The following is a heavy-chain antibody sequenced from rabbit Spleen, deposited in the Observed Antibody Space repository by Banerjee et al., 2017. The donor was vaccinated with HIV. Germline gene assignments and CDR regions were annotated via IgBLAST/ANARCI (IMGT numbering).Heavy chain of an antibody. CDR3: ARGSAAMTMVITGYYLNL. V-gene: IGHV1S45*01. CDR1: GFTLSSYYM. D-gene: IGHD2-1*01. CDR2: IDTSSGST. Sequence: QEQLKESGGGLVQPGGSLKLSCKASGFTLSSYYMNWVRQAPGKGLELIACIDTSSGSTDYASWVNGRFTISKTSSTTVDLKMTSLTAADTATYFCARGSAAMTMVITGYYLNLWGPGTLVTVS. J-gene: IGHJ4*01.